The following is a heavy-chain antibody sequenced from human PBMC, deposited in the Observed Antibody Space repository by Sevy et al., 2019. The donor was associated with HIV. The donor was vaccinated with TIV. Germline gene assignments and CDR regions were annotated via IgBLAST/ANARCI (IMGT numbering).Heavy chain of an antibody. D-gene: IGHD3-22*01. CDR2: IYYSGST. V-gene: IGHV4-30-4*01. CDR3: ARSKVYPGLFDY. CDR1: GGSISSGDYY. J-gene: IGHJ4*02. Sequence: TLSLTCTVSGGSISSGDYYWSWIRQPPGKGLEWIGYIYYSGSTYYNPSLKSRVTISVDTSKNQFSLKLSSVTAADTAVYYCARSKVYPGLFDYWGQGTLVTVSS.